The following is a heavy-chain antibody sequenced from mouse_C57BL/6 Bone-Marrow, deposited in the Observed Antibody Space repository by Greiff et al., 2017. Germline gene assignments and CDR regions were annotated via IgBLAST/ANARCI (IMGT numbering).Heavy chain of an antibody. Sequence: EVKLQESGGGLVQPGGSMKLSCAASGFTFSDAWMDWVRQSPEKGLEWVAEIRNKANNHATYYAESVKGRFTISRDDSKSSVYLQMNSLRAEDTGIYYCTRGGGGYDVYAMDYWGQGTSVTVSS. V-gene: IGHV6-6*01. CDR3: TRGGGGYDVYAMDY. J-gene: IGHJ4*01. CDR2: IRNKANNHAT. CDR1: GFTFSDAW. D-gene: IGHD2-2*01.